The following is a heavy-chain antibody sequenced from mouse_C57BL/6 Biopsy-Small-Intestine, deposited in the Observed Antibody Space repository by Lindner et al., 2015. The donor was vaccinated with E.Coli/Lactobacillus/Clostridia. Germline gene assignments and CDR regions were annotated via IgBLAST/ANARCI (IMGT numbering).Heavy chain of an antibody. V-gene: IGHV5-6*01. D-gene: IGHD2-4*01. CDR2: ISSDGSYT. CDR3: ARLIYYDYDVFDY. CDR1: GFTFSIYG. Sequence: VQLQESGGDLVKPGGSLKLSCAASGFTFSIYGMSWVRQTPDKRLEWVATISSDGSYTYYPDSVKGRFTISRDNAKNTLYLQMSSLKSEDTAMYYCARLIYYDYDVFDYWGQGTTLTVSS. J-gene: IGHJ2*01.